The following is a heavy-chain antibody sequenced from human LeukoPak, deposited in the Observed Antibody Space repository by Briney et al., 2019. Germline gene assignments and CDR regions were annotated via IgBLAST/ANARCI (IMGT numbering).Heavy chain of an antibody. J-gene: IGHJ4*02. D-gene: IGHD5-18*01. CDR2: IYYSGST. Sequence: ASESLSLTCTVSGGSISSSSYYWGWIRQPPGKGLEWIGSIYYSGSTYYNPSLKSRVTISVDTSKNQFSLKLSSVTAADTAVYYCARLTEIGYSYGQGRAFDYWGQGTLVTVSS. V-gene: IGHV4-39*07. CDR1: GGSISSSSYY. CDR3: ARLTEIGYSYGQGRAFDY.